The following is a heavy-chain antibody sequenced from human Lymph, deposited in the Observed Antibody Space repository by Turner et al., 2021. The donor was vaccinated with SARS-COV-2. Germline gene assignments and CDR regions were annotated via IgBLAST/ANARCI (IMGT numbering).Heavy chain of an antibody. CDR2: INPNSGGT. D-gene: IGHD3-3*01. Sequence: QVQRVQSGAEVKKPGASVKVSCKASGYTFTGYYMHWVRQAPGQGLEWMGWINPNSGGTNYAQKFQGRVTMTRDTSISTAYMELSRLRSDDTAVYYCARDVERYNDFWSGYSGGYGLDVWGQGTTVTVSS. CDR1: GYTFTGYY. J-gene: IGHJ6*02. CDR3: ARDVERYNDFWSGYSGGYGLDV. V-gene: IGHV1-2*02.